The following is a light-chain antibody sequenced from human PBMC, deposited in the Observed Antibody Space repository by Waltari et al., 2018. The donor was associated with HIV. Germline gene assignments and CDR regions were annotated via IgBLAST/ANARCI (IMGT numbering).Light chain of an antibody. CDR1: SSDVGGYNF. V-gene: IGLV2-11*01. CDR2: DVS. CDR3: CSYTGSYTWV. Sequence: QSALTQPRSVSGSPGQSVTISCTGTSSDVGGYNFVSWYQQHRGKAPKLVIYDVSKWPSGVPDRFSGSKSGNTASLTISGLQAEDEAYYYCCSYTGSYTWVFGGGTELTVL. J-gene: IGLJ3*02.